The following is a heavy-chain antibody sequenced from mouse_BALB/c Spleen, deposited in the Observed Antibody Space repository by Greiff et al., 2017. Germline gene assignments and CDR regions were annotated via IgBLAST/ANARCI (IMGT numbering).Heavy chain of an antibody. D-gene: IGHD2-3*01. V-gene: IGHV1-18*01. CDR3: ARTGYYVRDYAMDY. CDR1: GYTFTDYN. J-gene: IGHJ4*01. Sequence: EVQLQESGPELVKPGASVKIPCKASGYTFTDYNMDWVKQSHGKSLEWIGDINPNNGGTIYNQKFKGKATLTVDKSSSTAYMELRSLTSEDTAVYYCARTGYYVRDYAMDYWGQGTSVTVSS. CDR2: INPNNGGT.